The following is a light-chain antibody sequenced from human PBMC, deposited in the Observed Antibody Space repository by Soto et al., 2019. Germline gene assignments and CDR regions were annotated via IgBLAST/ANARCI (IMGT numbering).Light chain of an antibody. CDR2: GTS. V-gene: IGKV3-20*01. Sequence: EIVLTQSPGTLSLSPGERATLSCRASQTVNSIYLAWYQQKPGQAPRLIIYGTSNRATGVPDRFSGSGSGTDFTLTISRLEPEDFAVYYCQQHDTSPRTFGQGTKVDIK. J-gene: IGKJ1*01. CDR1: QTVNSIY. CDR3: QQHDTSPRT.